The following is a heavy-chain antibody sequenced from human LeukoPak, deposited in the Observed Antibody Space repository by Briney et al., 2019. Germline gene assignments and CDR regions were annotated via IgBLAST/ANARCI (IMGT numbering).Heavy chain of an antibody. D-gene: IGHD3-3*01. Sequence: SETLSLTCAVYGGSFSGYYWSWIRQPPGKGLEWIGEINHSGSTNYNPSLKSRVTILVDTSKNQFSLKLSSVTAADTAVYYCARLGLRFLEWLLFDNWFDPWGQGTLVTVSS. CDR2: INHSGST. CDR1: GGSFSGYY. J-gene: IGHJ5*02. V-gene: IGHV4-34*01. CDR3: ARLGLRFLEWLLFDNWFDP.